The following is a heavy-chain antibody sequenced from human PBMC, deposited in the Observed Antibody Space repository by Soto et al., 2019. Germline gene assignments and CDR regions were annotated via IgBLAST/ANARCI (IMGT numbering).Heavy chain of an antibody. CDR3: ARGYCSTIGCSHFFDY. Sequence: ASVKVSCKASGYTFTGNYMHWVRQAPGQGLEWMALINPTTGGTSYAQRFQGRVTVTWDTSISTAYTELSRLRSDDTAIYYCARGYCSTIGCSHFFDYWGQGTLVTVSS. D-gene: IGHD2-2*01. J-gene: IGHJ4*02. CDR1: GYTFTGNY. V-gene: IGHV1-2*02. CDR2: INPTTGGT.